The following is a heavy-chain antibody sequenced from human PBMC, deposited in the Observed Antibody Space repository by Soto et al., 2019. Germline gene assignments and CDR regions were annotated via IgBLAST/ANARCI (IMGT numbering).Heavy chain of an antibody. CDR2: ISFYNGNT. Sequence: QVQLVQSGAEVKKPVASVKVSCKASGDTFTSYGISWVRQAPGQGLELMGWISFYNGNTNYAQKLQGRVTMTTDTSTSTAYMELRSLRADDTAVYYCASGWFGEFVYYFDYWGQGPLVTVSS. CDR1: GDTFTSYG. CDR3: ASGWFGEFVYYFDY. V-gene: IGHV1-18*01. J-gene: IGHJ4*02. D-gene: IGHD3-10*01.